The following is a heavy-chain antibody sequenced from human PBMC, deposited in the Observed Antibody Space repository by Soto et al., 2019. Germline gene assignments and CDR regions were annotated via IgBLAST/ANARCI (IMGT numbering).Heavy chain of an antibody. CDR2: ISGYNGNT. Sequence: QVQLVQSGAEVKKPWASVKVSCKAAGYTFTTYGISWVRQAPGQGLEWMGRISGYNGNTNYAQKFQGRVTMTTDTSTSTAYMELRSLRSADTAVYYCAKGYNYGYGDYWGLGTRITVSS. CDR3: AKGYNYGYGDY. D-gene: IGHD5-18*01. J-gene: IGHJ4*02. CDR1: GYTFTTYG. V-gene: IGHV1-18*01.